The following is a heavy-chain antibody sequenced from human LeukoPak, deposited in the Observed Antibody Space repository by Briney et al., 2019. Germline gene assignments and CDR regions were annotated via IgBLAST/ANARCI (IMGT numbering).Heavy chain of an antibody. CDR3: ARDGSGSYSFDY. V-gene: IGHV3-30*04. Sequence: GGSLRLSCAASGFTFSSYAMHWVRQAPGKGLEWVAVISYDGSNKYYADSVKGRFTISRDNSKNTLYLQMNSLRAEDTAVYYCARDGSGSYSFDYWGQGTLVTVSS. CDR1: GFTFSSYA. CDR2: ISYDGSNK. D-gene: IGHD1-26*01. J-gene: IGHJ4*02.